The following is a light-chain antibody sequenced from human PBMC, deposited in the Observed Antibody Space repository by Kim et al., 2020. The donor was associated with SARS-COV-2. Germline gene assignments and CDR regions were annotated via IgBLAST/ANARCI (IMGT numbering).Light chain of an antibody. CDR2: DGT. V-gene: IGKV1-13*02. CDR3: QQFQSFPLT. J-gene: IGKJ4*01. Sequence: ASVGDRVTCTSRASQGIYIALGWYQEKAGKVPKLLIDDGTGLESGVPSRFSGSGSGTEFTLTISSLQPEDSAIYYCQQFQSFPLTFGGGTKVEIK. CDR1: QGIYIA.